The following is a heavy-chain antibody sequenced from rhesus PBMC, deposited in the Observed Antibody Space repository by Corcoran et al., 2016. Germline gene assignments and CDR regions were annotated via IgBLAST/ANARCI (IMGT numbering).Heavy chain of an antibody. V-gene: IGHV4-169*02. CDR2: IYGSGSST. CDR3: ASEGNSGSFVCVY. Sequence: QLQLQESGPGLVKPSETLSVTCAVSGGSISSSYWSWIRQAPGKGLEWIGFIYGSGSSTNYNPSLKSRVTLSVDTSKNQRSLKLSSVTAADTAVYYCASEGNSGSFVCVYWGQGVLVTVSS. J-gene: IGHJ4*01. D-gene: IGHD6-25*01. CDR1: GGSISSSY.